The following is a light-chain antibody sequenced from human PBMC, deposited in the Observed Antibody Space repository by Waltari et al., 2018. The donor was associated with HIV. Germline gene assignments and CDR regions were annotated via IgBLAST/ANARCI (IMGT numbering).Light chain of an antibody. J-gene: IGLJ2*01. CDR1: SSDVGGNNY. V-gene: IGLV2-8*01. CDR3: SSYAGINTYVL. Sequence: QSALTQPTSASGSPGQSVNTSCNGTSSDVGGNNYVSWYQQYPGKAPRLMIYEVYKRPSGVPHRFSGSKSGNTASLTVSGLQAEDEANYYCSSYAGINTYVLFGGGTKLTVL. CDR2: EVY.